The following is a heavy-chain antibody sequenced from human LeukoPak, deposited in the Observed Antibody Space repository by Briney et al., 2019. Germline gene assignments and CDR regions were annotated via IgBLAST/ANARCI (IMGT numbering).Heavy chain of an antibody. J-gene: IGHJ4*02. V-gene: IGHV4-31*03. CDR1: GGSISSGGYY. CDR2: IYYSGST. Sequence: SETLSLTCTVSGGSISSGGYYWSWIRQHPGKGLEWIGYIYYSGSTYYNPSLKSRVTISVDTSKNQFSLKLSSVTAADTAVYYCARELRGNILTGYFDYWGQGTLVTVSS. D-gene: IGHD3-9*01. CDR3: ARELRGNILTGYFDY.